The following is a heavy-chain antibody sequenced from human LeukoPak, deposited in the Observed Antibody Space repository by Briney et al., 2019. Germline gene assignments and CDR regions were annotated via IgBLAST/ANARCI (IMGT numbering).Heavy chain of an antibody. CDR1: GFTFSSYA. CDR2: ISYDGSNK. J-gene: IGHJ3*02. CDR3: ARGGSYLSAFDI. V-gene: IGHV3-30*14. D-gene: IGHD1-26*01. Sequence: GGSLRLSCAASGFTFSSYAMHWVRQAPGKGLEWVAVISYDGSNKYYADSVKGRFTISRDNSKNTLYLQMNSLRAEDTAVYYCARGGSYLSAFDIWGHGTMVTVSS.